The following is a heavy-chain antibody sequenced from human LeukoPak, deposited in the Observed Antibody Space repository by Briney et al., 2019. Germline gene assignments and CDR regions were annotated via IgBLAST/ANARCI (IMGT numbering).Heavy chain of an antibody. CDR2: INPNSGGT. CDR3: ARRFLKYRPPDY. D-gene: IGHD2-2*01. Sequence: ASVKVSCKASGYTFTGYYMHWVRQAPGQGLEWMGWINPNSGGTNYAQKFQGRVTMTRDTSISTAYMELSRLRSDDAAVYYCARRFLKYRPPDYWGQGTLVTVSS. CDR1: GYTFTGYY. J-gene: IGHJ4*02. V-gene: IGHV1-2*02.